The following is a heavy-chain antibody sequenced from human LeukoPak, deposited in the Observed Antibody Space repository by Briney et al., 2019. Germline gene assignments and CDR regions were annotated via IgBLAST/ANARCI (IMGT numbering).Heavy chain of an antibody. CDR3: ARGKSGSYGTKGY. J-gene: IGHJ4*02. CDR1: GFTFSSYW. CDR2: IKQDGSAK. V-gene: IGHV3-7*01. Sequence: GGSLRLSCVASGFTFSSYWMSWVRQAPGKGLECVADIKQDGSAKYYVDSVKGRFTISRDNAKNSLYLQMNSPRVEDTAVYYCARGKSGSYGTKGYWGQGTLVTVSS. D-gene: IGHD1-26*01.